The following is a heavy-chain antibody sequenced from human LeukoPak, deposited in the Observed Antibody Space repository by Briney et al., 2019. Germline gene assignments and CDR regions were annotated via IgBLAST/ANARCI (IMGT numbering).Heavy chain of an antibody. Sequence: GGSLRLSCAASGFTFSSYGMHWVRQAPGKGLEWVAFIRYDGSNKYYADSVKGRFTISRDNSKNTLYLQMNSLRAEDTAVYYCAKDRAAPYAFDIWGQGTMVTVSS. V-gene: IGHV3-30*02. CDR3: AKDRAAPYAFDI. CDR1: GFTFSSYG. D-gene: IGHD3-10*01. J-gene: IGHJ3*02. CDR2: IRYDGSNK.